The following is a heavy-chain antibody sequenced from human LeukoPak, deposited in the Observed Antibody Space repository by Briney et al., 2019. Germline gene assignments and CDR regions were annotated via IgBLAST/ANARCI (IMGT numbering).Heavy chain of an antibody. Sequence: PSETLSLTCTVSGGSISSGSYYWGWIRQPAGKGLEWSGRIYTSGSTNYNPSLKSRVTISVDTSKNHFSLKLRSVTAPDTAVYYCPRGINDFWSGLYFAYWGQGTLVTVSS. CDR2: IYTSGST. D-gene: IGHD3-3*01. CDR1: GGSISSGSYY. CDR3: PRGINDFWSGLYFAY. V-gene: IGHV4-61*02. J-gene: IGHJ4*02.